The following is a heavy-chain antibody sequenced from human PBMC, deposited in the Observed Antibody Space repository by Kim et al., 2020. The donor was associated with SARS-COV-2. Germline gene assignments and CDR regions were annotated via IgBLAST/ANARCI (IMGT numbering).Heavy chain of an antibody. D-gene: IGHD2-2*03. Sequence: SETLSLTCAVYGGSFSGYYWSWIRQPPGKGLEWIGEINHSGSTNYNPSLKSRVTISVDTSKNQFSLKLSSVTAADTAVYYCARAPETWISRRHNWFDPWGQGTLVTVS. CDR2: INHSGST. J-gene: IGHJ5*02. CDR1: GGSFSGYY. CDR3: ARAPETWISRRHNWFDP. V-gene: IGHV4-34*01.